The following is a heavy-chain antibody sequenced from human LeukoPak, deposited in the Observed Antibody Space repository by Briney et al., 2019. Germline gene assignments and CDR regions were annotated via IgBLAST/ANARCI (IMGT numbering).Heavy chain of an antibody. Sequence: ASVKVSCKASGYTFINYEINWVRQATGQGLEWMGWMNPNSGDTGYAQKFQGRVTMTRNTSISTAYMELSSLRSEDTAVYYCAMALTVTTDFDYWGQGTLVTVSS. V-gene: IGHV1-8*01. CDR3: AMALTVTTDFDY. CDR1: GYTFINYE. CDR2: MNPNSGDT. D-gene: IGHD4-17*01. J-gene: IGHJ4*02.